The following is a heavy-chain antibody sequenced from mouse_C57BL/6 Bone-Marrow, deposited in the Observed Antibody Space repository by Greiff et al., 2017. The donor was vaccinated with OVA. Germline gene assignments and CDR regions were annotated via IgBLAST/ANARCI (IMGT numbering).Heavy chain of an antibody. CDR2: FYPGSGSI. D-gene: IGHD2-4*01. Sequence: VKLMESGAELVKPGASVKLSCKASGYTFTEYTIHWVKQRSGQGLEWIGWFYPGSGSIKYNEKFKDKATLTADKSSSTVYMELSRLTSEDSAVYFCARHEEIYYDLGYAMDYWGQGTSVTVSS. J-gene: IGHJ4*01. CDR3: ARHEEIYYDLGYAMDY. CDR1: GYTFTEYT. V-gene: IGHV1-62-2*01.